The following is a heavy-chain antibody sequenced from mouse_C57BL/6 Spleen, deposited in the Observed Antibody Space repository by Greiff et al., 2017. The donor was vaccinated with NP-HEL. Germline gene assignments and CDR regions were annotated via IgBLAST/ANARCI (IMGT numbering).Heavy chain of an antibody. V-gene: IGHV1-82*01. CDR2: IYPGDGDT. CDR1: GYAFSSSW. J-gene: IGHJ2*01. Sequence: QVQLQQSGPELVKPGASVKISCKASGYAFSSSWMNWVKQRPGKGLEWIGRIYPGDGDTNYNGKFKGKATLTADKSSSTAYMQLSSLTSEDSAVYFCADYYAGYFDYWGQGTTLTVSS. D-gene: IGHD1-1*01. CDR3: ADYYAGYFDY.